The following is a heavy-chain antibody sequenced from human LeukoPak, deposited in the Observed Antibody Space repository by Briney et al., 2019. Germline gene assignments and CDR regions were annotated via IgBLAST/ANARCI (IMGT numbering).Heavy chain of an antibody. J-gene: IGHJ6*02. CDR2: IYYSGST. CDR1: GGSISSYH. CDR3: ATQGGYSSSWYAFHYGMDV. V-gene: IGHV4-59*01. Sequence: SETLSLTCTVSGGSISSYHWSWIRQPPGKGLEWIGYIYYSGSTNYNPSLKSRVTISVDTSKNQFSLKLSSVTATDTAVYYCATQGGYSSSWYAFHYGMDVWGQGTTVTVSS. D-gene: IGHD6-13*01.